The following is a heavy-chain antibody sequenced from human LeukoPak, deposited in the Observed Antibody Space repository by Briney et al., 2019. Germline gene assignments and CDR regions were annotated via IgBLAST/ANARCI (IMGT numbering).Heavy chain of an antibody. CDR2: INHSGST. CDR3: ASITEIAARELYYFDY. Sequence: SETLSPTCAVYGGSFSGYYWSWIRQPPGKGLEWIGEINHSGSTNYNPSLKSRVTISVDTSKNQFSLKLSSVTAADTAVYYCASITEIAARELYYFDYWGQGTLVTVSS. J-gene: IGHJ4*02. D-gene: IGHD6-6*01. CDR1: GGSFSGYY. V-gene: IGHV4-34*01.